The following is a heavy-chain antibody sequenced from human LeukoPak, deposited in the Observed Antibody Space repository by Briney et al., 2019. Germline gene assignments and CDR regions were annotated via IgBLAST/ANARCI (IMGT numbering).Heavy chain of an antibody. CDR1: GFTFSDFG. V-gene: IGHV3-30*19. D-gene: IGHD6-13*01. CDR2: IAYDGSKK. J-gene: IGHJ6*02. Sequence: PGGSLRLSCAASGFTFSDFGMHWVRQAPGKGLEWVAFIAYDGSKKYYAESVKGRFTISRDDSRNTLYLQTSALKTEDTAVYYCARASSWSYYYYGMDVWGQGTTVTVSS. CDR3: ARASSWSYYYYGMDV.